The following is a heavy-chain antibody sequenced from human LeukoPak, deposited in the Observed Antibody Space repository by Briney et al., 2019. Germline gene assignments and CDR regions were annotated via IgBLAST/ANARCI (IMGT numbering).Heavy chain of an antibody. J-gene: IGHJ4*02. Sequence: ASSVQVSCKASGGTFSSYAISWVRQAPGQGLEWMGGIIPIFGTANYAQKFQGRVTITADESTSTAYMELSSLRSEDTAVYYCASAASGYYYVYFDYWGQGTLVTVSS. CDR3: ASAASGYYYVYFDY. CDR1: GGTFSSYA. CDR2: IIPIFGTA. V-gene: IGHV1-69*13. D-gene: IGHD3-22*01.